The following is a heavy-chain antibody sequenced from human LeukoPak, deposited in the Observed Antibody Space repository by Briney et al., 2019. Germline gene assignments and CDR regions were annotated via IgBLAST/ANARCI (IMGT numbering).Heavy chain of an antibody. CDR1: GFTFSSYW. Sequence: GGSLRLSCAASGFTFSSYWMNWVRQAPGKGLVWVSRIASDGSSTTYAASVKGRFSISRDNAKNTLYLQMNSLRVEDTAVYYCARGRPHGNDYWGQGTLVTVSS. CDR2: IASDGSST. D-gene: IGHD4-23*01. V-gene: IGHV3-74*01. CDR3: ARGRPHGNDY. J-gene: IGHJ4*02.